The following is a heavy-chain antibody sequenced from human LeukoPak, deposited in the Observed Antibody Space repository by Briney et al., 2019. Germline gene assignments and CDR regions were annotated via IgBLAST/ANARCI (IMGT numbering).Heavy chain of an antibody. CDR3: ASQRTLYGGNSGDY. J-gene: IGHJ4*02. D-gene: IGHD4-23*01. V-gene: IGHV3-21*01. Sequence: GGSLRLSCAASGFTFSSYSMNWVRQAPGKGLEWVSTISSSSSYIYYADSVKGRFTISRDNAKNSLYLQMNSLRAEDTAVYYCASQRTLYGGNSGDYWGQGTLVTVS. CDR2: ISSSSSYI. CDR1: GFTFSSYS.